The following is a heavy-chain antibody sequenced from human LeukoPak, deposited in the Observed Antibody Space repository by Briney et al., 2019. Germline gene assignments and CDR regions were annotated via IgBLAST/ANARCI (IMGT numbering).Heavy chain of an antibody. V-gene: IGHV3-48*01. CDR2: ISSSSTI. CDR3: AGGATIPY. Sequence: GGSLRLSCAASGFTFSGYSMNWVRQAPGKGLEWVSYISSSSTIYCADSVKGRFTISRDNAKNSLYLQMNSLRAEDTAVYYCAGGATIPYWGQGTLVTVSS. CDR1: GFTFSGYS. D-gene: IGHD5-12*01. J-gene: IGHJ4*02.